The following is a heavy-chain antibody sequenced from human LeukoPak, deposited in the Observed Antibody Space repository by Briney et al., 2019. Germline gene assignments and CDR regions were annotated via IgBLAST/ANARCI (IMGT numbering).Heavy chain of an antibody. D-gene: IGHD5-18*01. J-gene: IGHJ4*02. V-gene: IGHV3-74*01. CDR1: GFTFSSYW. Sequence: PGGSLRLSCAASGFTFSSYWMHWVRQAPGKGLVWVSRINSDGSSTSYADSVKGRFTISRDNAKNTLYLQMNSLRAEDTAMYYCARGYSYGKYYFDYWGQGTLVTVSS. CDR2: INSDGSST. CDR3: ARGYSYGKYYFDY.